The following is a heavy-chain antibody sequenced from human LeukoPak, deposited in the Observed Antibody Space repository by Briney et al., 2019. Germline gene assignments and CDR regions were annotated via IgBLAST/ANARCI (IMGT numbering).Heavy chain of an antibody. CDR3: AKEKALVVITYFDY. CDR1: GFTFSSYA. V-gene: IGHV3-23*01. Sequence: GGSLRLSCAASGFTFSSYAMSWVRQAPGKGLEWVSSISGGGGSTYYADSVKGRFTISRDNSKNTLYLQVNSLRAEDTAVYYCAKEKALVVITYFDYWGQGTLVTVSS. J-gene: IGHJ4*02. D-gene: IGHD3-22*01. CDR2: ISGGGGST.